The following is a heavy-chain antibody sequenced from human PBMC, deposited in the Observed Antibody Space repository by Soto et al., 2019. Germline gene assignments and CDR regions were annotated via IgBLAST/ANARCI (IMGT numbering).Heavy chain of an antibody. CDR2: IYWNDDK. Sequence: QITLKESGPTLVKPTQTLTLTCTFSGFSLSTSGVGVGWIRQPPGKALEWLALIYWNDDKRYSPSLKSRLTITKDTSKNQVVLTMTNMDPVDTATYYCAHGPPQLWTLNYFDYWGQGTLVTVSS. CDR3: AHGPPQLWTLNYFDY. V-gene: IGHV2-5*01. D-gene: IGHD5-18*01. J-gene: IGHJ4*02. CDR1: GFSLSTSGVG.